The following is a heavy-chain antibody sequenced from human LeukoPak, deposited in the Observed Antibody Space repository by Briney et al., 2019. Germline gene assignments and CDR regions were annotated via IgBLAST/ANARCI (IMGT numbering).Heavy chain of an antibody. CDR3: ARQARIAARPIDY. CDR2: IYYSGST. Sequence: SETLSLTCTVSGGSISSNSYYWGWIRQPLGKELEWIGSIYYSGSTYYNPSLKSRVTISVDTSKNQFSLKLSSVTAADTAVYYCARQARIAARPIDYWGQGTLVTVSS. D-gene: IGHD6-6*01. J-gene: IGHJ4*02. V-gene: IGHV4-39*01. CDR1: GGSISSNSYY.